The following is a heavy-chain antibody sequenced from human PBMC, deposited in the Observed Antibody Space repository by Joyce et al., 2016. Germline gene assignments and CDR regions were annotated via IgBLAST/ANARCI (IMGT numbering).Heavy chain of an antibody. V-gene: IGHV4-39*01. D-gene: IGHD3-22*01. J-gene: IGHJ4*02. CDR1: GGSISSSSYY. CDR3: ARPGDSTGYYYAR. Sequence: QLQLQESGPGLVKPSETLSLTCSVSGGSISSSSYYWGWIRQPPGKGVEWIGSIYYSGSTYYNPSVRSRVTISVDTSKNQFSLKLASVTAADTAIYYCARPGDSTGYYYARWGQGTLVTVSS. CDR2: IYYSGST.